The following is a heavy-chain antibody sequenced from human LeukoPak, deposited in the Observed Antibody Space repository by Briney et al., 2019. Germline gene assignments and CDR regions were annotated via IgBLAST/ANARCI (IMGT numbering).Heavy chain of an antibody. CDR2: INPNSGGT. CDR3: ASQYYDSSGYTPCHY. J-gene: IGHJ4*02. CDR1: GYTFTGYY. D-gene: IGHD3-22*01. V-gene: IGHV1-2*02. Sequence: ASVKVSCKASGYTFTGYYMHWVRQAPGQGLEWMGWINPNSGGTNYAQKFQGRVTMTRDTSISTAYMELSRLRSDDTAVYYCASQYYDSSGYTPCHYWGQGTLVTVSS.